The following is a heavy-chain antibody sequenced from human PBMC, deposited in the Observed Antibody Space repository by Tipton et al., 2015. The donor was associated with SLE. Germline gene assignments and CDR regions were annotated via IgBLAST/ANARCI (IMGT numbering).Heavy chain of an antibody. J-gene: IGHJ2*01. D-gene: IGHD3-3*01. CDR3: ARVTHYDFWSAFYFDL. CDR2: ISSSSSYI. V-gene: IGHV3-21*03. Sequence: SLRLSCAASGFTLSSYSMNWVRQAPGKGLEWVSSISSSSSYIYYADSVKGRFTISRDNAKNSLYLQMNSLRAEDTAVYYCARVTHYDFWSAFYFDLWGRGTLVTVSS. CDR1: GFTLSSYS.